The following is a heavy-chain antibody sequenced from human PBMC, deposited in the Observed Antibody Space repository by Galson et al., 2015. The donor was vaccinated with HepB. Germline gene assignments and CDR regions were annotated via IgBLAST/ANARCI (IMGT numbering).Heavy chain of an antibody. CDR3: ARVPYKTARPEGMDYYYAMDV. Sequence: SVKVSCKASGYTFINYYIHWVRQAPGQGLEWMGFINPSDGRSTYAQKIQGRVTMTRDTSTSTVYMELSSLRSEDTAVYYCARVPYKTARPEGMDYYYAMDVGGQGTTVTVSS. J-gene: IGHJ6*02. CDR2: INPSDGRS. CDR1: GYTFINYY. V-gene: IGHV1-46*01. D-gene: IGHD6-6*01.